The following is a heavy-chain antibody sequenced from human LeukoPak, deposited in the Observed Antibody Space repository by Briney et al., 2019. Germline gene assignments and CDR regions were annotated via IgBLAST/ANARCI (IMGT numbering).Heavy chain of an antibody. J-gene: IGHJ6*03. D-gene: IGHD1-26*01. Sequence: EASVKVSCKASGCTFSSYAISWVRQAPGQGLEWMGGIIPIFGTANYAQKFQGRVTITADESTSTAYMELSSLRSEDTAVYYCASRRVVGASDYYYYYYMDVWGKGTTVTISS. V-gene: IGHV1-69*13. CDR3: ASRRVVGASDYYYYYYMDV. CDR1: GCTFSSYA. CDR2: IIPIFGTA.